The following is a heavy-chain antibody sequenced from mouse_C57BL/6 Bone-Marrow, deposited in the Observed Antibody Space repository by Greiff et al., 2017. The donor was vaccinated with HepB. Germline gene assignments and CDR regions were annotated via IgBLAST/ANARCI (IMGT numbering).Heavy chain of an antibody. V-gene: IGHV5-12*01. CDR3: ARHGGYFYAMDY. CDR2: ISNGGGST. D-gene: IGHD2-3*01. Sequence: EVQGVESGGGLVQPGGSLKLSCAASGFTFSDYYMYWVRQTPEKRLEWVAYISNGGGSTYYPDTVKGRFTISRDNAKNTLYLQMSRLKSEDTAMYYCARHGGYFYAMDYWGQGTSVTVSS. CDR1: GFTFSDYY. J-gene: IGHJ4*01.